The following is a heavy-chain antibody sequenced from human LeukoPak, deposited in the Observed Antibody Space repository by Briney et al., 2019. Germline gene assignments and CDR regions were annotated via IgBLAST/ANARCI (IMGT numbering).Heavy chain of an antibody. CDR2: ISSSGSYM. CDR1: GFTFSSYT. D-gene: IGHD3-10*02. Sequence: PGGSLRLSCVVSGFTFSSYTMNWVRPAPGRGLAGVSFISSSGSYMFYADLVKGRFTISKDNAKNSLYLQMNSLRAEDTAVYYCARDLLYYVAMDVWGQGTTATVSS. V-gene: IGHV3-21*01. CDR3: ARDLLYYVAMDV. J-gene: IGHJ6*02.